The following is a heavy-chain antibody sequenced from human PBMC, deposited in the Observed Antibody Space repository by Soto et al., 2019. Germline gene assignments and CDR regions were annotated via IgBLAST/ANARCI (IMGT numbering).Heavy chain of an antibody. J-gene: IGHJ5*02. D-gene: IGHD2-15*01. CDR1: GYSISSGYY. CDR3: ARVVNIVVVVDPDGWFDP. CDR2: IYHSGST. Sequence: AETLALTCAVSGYSISSGYYGGWIRQPPGKGLEWIGSIYHSGSTYYNPSLKSRVTISVDTSKNQFSLKLSSVTAADTAVYYCARVVNIVVVVDPDGWFDPWGQGTLVTVSS. V-gene: IGHV4-38-2*01.